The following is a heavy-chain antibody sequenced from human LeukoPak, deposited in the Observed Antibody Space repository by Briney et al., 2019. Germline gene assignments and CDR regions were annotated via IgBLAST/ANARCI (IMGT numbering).Heavy chain of an antibody. CDR3: ARRVNSSSSREYYFDY. CDR2: ISGSGGST. Sequence: GGSLRLSCAASGFTFSSYAMSWVRQAPGKGLEWVSAISGSGGSTYYADSVKGRFTISRDNSKNTLYLQMNSLRAEDTAVYYCARRVNSSSSREYYFDYWGQGTLVTVSS. J-gene: IGHJ4*02. CDR1: GFTFSSYA. D-gene: IGHD6-6*01. V-gene: IGHV3-23*01.